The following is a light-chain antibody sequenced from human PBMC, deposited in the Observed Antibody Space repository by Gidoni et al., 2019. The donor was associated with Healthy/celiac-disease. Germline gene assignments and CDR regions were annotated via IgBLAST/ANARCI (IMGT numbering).Light chain of an antibody. CDR3: QQYYSTPYT. J-gene: IGKJ2*01. Sequence: DIVMTQSPDSLALSLGERATINCKSSQSVLYSSNNKNYLAWYQQKPGQPPKLLIYWASTRESGVPDRFSGSGSGTDFTITISSLQAEDVAVYYCQQYYSTPYTFXKXTKLEIK. V-gene: IGKV4-1*01. CDR2: WAS. CDR1: QSVLYSSNNKNY.